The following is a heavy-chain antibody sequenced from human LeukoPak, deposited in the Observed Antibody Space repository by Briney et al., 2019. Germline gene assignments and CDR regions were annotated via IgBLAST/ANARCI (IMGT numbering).Heavy chain of an antibody. CDR1: GFTFDDYT. V-gene: IGHV3-43*01. J-gene: IGHJ6*02. D-gene: IGHD4-17*01. CDR2: ISWDGGST. CDR3: AKDLDYGDYYYGMDV. Sequence: GGSLRLSCAASGFTFDDYTTHWVRQAPGKGLGWVSLISWDGGSTYYADSVKGRFTISRDNSKNSLYLQMNSLRTEDTALYYCAKDLDYGDYYYGMDVWGQGTTVTVSS.